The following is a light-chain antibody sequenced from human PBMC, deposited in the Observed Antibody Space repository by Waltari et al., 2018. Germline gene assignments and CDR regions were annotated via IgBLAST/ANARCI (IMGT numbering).Light chain of an antibody. V-gene: IGLV2-14*03. Sequence: QSALTPPASVSGSPGQSITISCTGTNSDIGGYNFVSWYQQHPGKAPRLMIYDVNKRPSGVSNRFSGSKSGNTASLTISGLQADDEADYYCTSFTSTTSYVVFGGGTNLTV. J-gene: IGLJ2*01. CDR2: DVN. CDR3: TSFTSTTSYVV. CDR1: NSDIGGYNF.